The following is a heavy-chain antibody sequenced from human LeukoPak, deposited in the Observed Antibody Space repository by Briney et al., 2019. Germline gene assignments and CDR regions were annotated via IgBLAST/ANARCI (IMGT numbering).Heavy chain of an antibody. Sequence: GGSLRLSCAASGFTFSSYGMHWVRQAPGKGPEWVAFIRYDGSNKYYADSVKGRFTISRDNSKNTLYLQMNRLRAEDTAVYYCAKDTGELAYCGGDCPGDYWGQGTLVTVSS. V-gene: IGHV3-30*02. D-gene: IGHD2-21*02. J-gene: IGHJ4*02. CDR1: GFTFSSYG. CDR2: IRYDGSNK. CDR3: AKDTGELAYCGGDCPGDY.